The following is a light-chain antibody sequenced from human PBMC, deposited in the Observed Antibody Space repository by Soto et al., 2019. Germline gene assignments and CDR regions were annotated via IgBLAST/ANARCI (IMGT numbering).Light chain of an antibody. CDR3: QQYFGSLYT. CDR2: AAS. Sequence: SVLTQSPGTLSLSPGEGATLSCRTSQSISITYLAWYQPRPGQAPRLLIYAASSRATGIPDRFSGSGSGTDFTLTISRLEPEDCAVYYCQQYFGSLYTFGQGTKLEIK. J-gene: IGKJ2*01. CDR1: QSISITY. V-gene: IGKV3-20*01.